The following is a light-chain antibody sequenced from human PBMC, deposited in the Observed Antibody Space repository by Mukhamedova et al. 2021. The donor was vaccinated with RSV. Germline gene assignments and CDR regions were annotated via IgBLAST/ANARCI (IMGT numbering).Light chain of an antibody. V-gene: IGKV3-15*01. CDR2: DAS. CDR1: GNSH. J-gene: IGKJ2*01. Sequence: GNSHLAWYQQKPGQAPRLLIYDASIRSTGFPARFSGSGSGTEFSLTISSPQSEDSAIYYCQQYNVCPYVFGQWTKLEIK. CDR3: QQYNVCPYV.